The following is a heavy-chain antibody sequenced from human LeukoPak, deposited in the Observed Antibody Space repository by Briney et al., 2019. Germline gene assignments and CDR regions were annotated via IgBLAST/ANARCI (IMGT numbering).Heavy chain of an antibody. V-gene: IGHV4-59*11. J-gene: IGHJ4*02. CDR2: IYDSGST. CDR3: ARGRRGRYYDISRYNYFDY. CDR1: GGSISSHD. D-gene: IGHD3-22*01. Sequence: PSETLSLTCTVSGGSISSHDWGWIRQPPGKGLEWIGYIYDSGSTTYYPSLKSRVTILVDTSKDQVSLKLSSVTAADTAVYYCARGRRGRYYDISRYNYFDYWGQGTLVSVSS.